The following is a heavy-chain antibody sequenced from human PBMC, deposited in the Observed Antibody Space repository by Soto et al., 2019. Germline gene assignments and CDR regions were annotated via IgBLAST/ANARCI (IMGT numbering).Heavy chain of an antibody. J-gene: IGHJ4*02. CDR1: GYTFTDYA. V-gene: IGHV1-3*04. Sequence: QVQLVQSGAEVKKPGASVKVSCKASGYTFTDYAMHWVRQAPGQRLEWMGRISTGNGNTKYSQKFQGRVTNTRDTSATTAYMQLSSLRSEDTAVYYCAKGSHMWIPDYSGQGTLVTVSS. CDR3: AKGSHMWIPDY. CDR2: ISTGNGNT. D-gene: IGHD5-18*01.